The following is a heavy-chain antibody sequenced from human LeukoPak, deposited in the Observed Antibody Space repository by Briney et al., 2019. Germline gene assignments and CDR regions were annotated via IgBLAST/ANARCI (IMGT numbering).Heavy chain of an antibody. V-gene: IGHV4-59*01. CDR3: ARVLLWFGEPDAFDI. Sequence: SETLSLTCTVSGGSIGSYYWSWIRQPPGKGLEWIGYIYYSGSTNYNPSLKSRVTISVDTSKNQFSLKLSSVTAADTAVYYCARVLLWFGEPDAFDIWGQGTMVTVSS. CDR2: IYYSGST. CDR1: GGSIGSYY. J-gene: IGHJ3*02. D-gene: IGHD3-10*01.